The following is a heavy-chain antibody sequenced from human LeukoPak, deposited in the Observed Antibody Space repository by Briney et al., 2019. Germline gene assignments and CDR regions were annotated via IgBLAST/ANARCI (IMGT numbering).Heavy chain of an antibody. Sequence: GASVRVSCTASAYTFTSYGITWVRQAPGQGHEWMGWISTYNGNTNYAQNLQGRVTMTTDTSTSTAYMDLRSLRSDDTAVYYCARGRGSTSRYWGQGTLVTVSS. J-gene: IGHJ4*02. V-gene: IGHV1-18*01. CDR3: ARGRGSTSRY. CDR1: AYTFTSYG. D-gene: IGHD5-12*01. CDR2: ISTYNGNT.